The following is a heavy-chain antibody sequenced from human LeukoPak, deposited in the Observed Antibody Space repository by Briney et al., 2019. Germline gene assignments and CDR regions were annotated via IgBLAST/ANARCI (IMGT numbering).Heavy chain of an antibody. D-gene: IGHD5-24*01. CDR1: GFTFSSYA. J-gene: IGHJ4*02. CDR2: ISKDGSNE. Sequence: GGSLRLSCAASGFTFSSYAMSWVRQAPGKGLECVAVISKDGSNEYYADPGKGRFTISRDNSKNTLYLQMNSLRTEDTAVYYCVRDRGDGYNQIDYWGQGTLVTVSS. CDR3: VRDRGDGYNQIDY. V-gene: IGHV3-30*04.